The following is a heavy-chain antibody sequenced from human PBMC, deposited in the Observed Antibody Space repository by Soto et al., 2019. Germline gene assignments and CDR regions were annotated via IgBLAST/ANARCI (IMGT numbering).Heavy chain of an antibody. D-gene: IGHD3-3*01. J-gene: IGHJ6*02. V-gene: IGHV4-4*07. Sequence: PSETLSLTCTVSGASISSYFWNWIRQPAGKGLEWIGRVYTGGSTDNNPSLKSRVTMSIDTSKNQFSLKLTSVTAADTAVYYCARGLPFGDVWSDQYVSYGMDVWGQGTTVTVSS. CDR3: ARGLPFGDVWSDQYVSYGMDV. CDR1: GASISSYF. CDR2: VYTGGST.